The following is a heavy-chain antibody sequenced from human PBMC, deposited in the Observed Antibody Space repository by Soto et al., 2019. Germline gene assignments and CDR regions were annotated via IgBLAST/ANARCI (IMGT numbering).Heavy chain of an antibody. D-gene: IGHD6-19*01. CDR2: IYPGDSDA. CDR1: GYTFTRYW. CDR3: ARLTLAGTSDFDY. J-gene: IGHJ4*02. Sequence: EVQLVQSGAEVKKPGESLKISCQALGYTFTRYWIGWVRQVPGKGLECLGIIYPGDSDARYSPSFRGHVTMSVDKSITTTLQQWGSLRASDTAIYYCARLTLAGTSDFDYWGQGTLATVSS. V-gene: IGHV5-51*01.